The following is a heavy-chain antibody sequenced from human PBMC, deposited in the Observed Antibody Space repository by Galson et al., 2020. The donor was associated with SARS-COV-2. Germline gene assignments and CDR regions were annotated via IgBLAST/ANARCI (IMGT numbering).Heavy chain of an antibody. CDR1: GGSISSSSYY. D-gene: IGHD6-19*01. CDR3: ARHSSSVGQWLVRSSDAFDI. Sequence: SETLSLTCTVSGGSISSSSYYWGWLRQPPGKGLEWIGSIYYSGSTYYNPSLKRLVTTSVDTSKNQFSLKLSSVTAADTAVYYCARHSSSVGQWLVRSSDAFDIWGQGTMVTVSS. V-gene: IGHV4-39*07. J-gene: IGHJ3*02. CDR2: IYYSGST.